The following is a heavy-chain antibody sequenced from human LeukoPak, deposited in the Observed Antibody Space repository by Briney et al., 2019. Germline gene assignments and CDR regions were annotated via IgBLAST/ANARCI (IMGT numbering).Heavy chain of an antibody. J-gene: IGHJ4*02. CDR2: IYHSGST. CDR3: ASTTTVTTTQFDY. Sequence: PSETLSLTCTVSGGSISSGDYYWSWIRQPPGKGLELIGYIYHSGSTYYNPSLKSRVTISVDRSKNQFSLKLSSVTAADTAVYYCASTTTVTTTQFDYWGQGTLVTVSS. D-gene: IGHD4-17*01. V-gene: IGHV4-30-2*01. CDR1: GGSISSGDYY.